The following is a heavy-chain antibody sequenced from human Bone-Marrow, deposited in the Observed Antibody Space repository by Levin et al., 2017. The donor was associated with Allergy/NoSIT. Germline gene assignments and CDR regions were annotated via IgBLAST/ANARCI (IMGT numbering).Heavy chain of an antibody. V-gene: IGHV3-48*01. J-gene: IGHJ4*02. CDR2: ISSSSSTI. CDR1: GFTFSGYT. CDR3: ARDDGGYSLGC. Sequence: GGSLRLSCAASGFTFSGYTMNWVRQAPGKGLEWVSYISSSSSTIYYADSVKGRFTISRDNAKNSLYLQMNSLRVEDTAVYYCARDDGGYSLGCWGQGTLVTVSS. D-gene: IGHD5-18*01.